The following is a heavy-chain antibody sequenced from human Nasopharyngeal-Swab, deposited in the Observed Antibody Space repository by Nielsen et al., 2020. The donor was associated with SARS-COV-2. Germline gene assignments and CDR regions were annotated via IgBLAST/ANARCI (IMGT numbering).Heavy chain of an antibody. J-gene: IGHJ4*02. CDR2: INTNTGGT. Sequence: ASVKVSCKASGYTFTNYYIHWVRQAPGQGLEWMGWINTNTGGTNSAQKFQGRVTMTEDTSTDTAYMELSSLRSEDTAVYYCATDRIAAAGDLDYWGQGTLVTVSS. CDR3: ATDRIAAAGDLDY. V-gene: IGHV1-2*02. D-gene: IGHD6-13*01. CDR1: GYTFTNYY.